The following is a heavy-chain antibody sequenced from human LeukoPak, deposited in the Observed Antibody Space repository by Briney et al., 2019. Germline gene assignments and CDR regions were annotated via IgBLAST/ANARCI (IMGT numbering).Heavy chain of an antibody. D-gene: IGHD6-6*01. CDR1: GGSISSSTYY. CDR3: AREYSSSVHYYYYMDV. Sequence: SETLSLTCTVSGGSISSSTYYWSWIRQPPGKGLEWIGYIYYSGSTNYNPSLKSRVTISVDTSKNQFSLKLSSVTAADTAVYYCAREYSSSVHYYYYMDVWGKGTTVTVSS. J-gene: IGHJ6*03. V-gene: IGHV4-61*01. CDR2: IYYSGST.